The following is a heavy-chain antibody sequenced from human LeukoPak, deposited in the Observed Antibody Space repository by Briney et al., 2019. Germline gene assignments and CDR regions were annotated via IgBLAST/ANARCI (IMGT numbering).Heavy chain of an antibody. CDR1: GGTFSSYA. D-gene: IGHD5-12*01. CDR3: ARDPEMATMKSLPPYYYGMDV. CDR2: IIPILGIA. V-gene: IGHV1-69*04. J-gene: IGHJ6*02. Sequence: SVKVSCKASGGTFSSYAISWVRQAPGQGLEWMGRIIPILGIANYAQKFQGRVMITADKSTSTAYMELSSLRSEDTAEYYCARDPEMATMKSLPPYYYGMDVWGQGTTVTVSS.